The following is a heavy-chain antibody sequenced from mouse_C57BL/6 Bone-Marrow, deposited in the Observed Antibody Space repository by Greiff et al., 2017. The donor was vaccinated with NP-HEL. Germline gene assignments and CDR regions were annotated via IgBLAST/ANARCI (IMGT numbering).Heavy chain of an antibody. CDR3: ARGAYAPYAMDY. CDR1: GYTFTSYW. V-gene: IGHV1-50*01. J-gene: IGHJ4*01. CDR2: IDPSDSYT. Sequence: QVQLQQPGAELVKPGASVKLSCKASGYTFTSYWMQWVKQRHGQGLEWIGEIDPSDSYTNYNQKFKGKATLTVDTSSSTAYMQLSSLTSEDSAVYYCARGAYAPYAMDYWGQGTSVTVSS. D-gene: IGHD6-5*01.